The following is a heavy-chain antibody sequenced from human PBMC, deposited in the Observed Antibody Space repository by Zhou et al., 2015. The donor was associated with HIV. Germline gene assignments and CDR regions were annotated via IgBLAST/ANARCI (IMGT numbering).Heavy chain of an antibody. CDR3: ARRALDGYNPNSLTTFDY. Sequence: QVQLVQSGAEVKKPGSSVKVSCKASGGTFSSYAISWVRQAPGQGLEWMGGIIPIFGTANYAQKFQGRVTITADESTSTAYMELSSLRSEDTAVYYCARRALDGYNPNSLTTFDYWGQGTLVTVSS. CDR1: GGTFSSYA. D-gene: IGHD5-24*01. J-gene: IGHJ4*02. CDR2: IIPIFGTA. V-gene: IGHV1-69*12.